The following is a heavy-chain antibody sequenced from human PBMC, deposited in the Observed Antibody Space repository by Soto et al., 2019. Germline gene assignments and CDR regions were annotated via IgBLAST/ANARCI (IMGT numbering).Heavy chain of an antibody. Sequence: QVQLQESGPGLVKPSQTLSLTCTVSGGSISSGDYSWSWIRQPPGKGLEWIGYIYYSGSTYYNPSLKSRVTISVDTSKNQFSLKLSSVTAADTAVYYCAREEGDYYDSSGYQSAFDIWGQGTMVTVSS. CDR2: IYYSGST. V-gene: IGHV4-30-4*01. D-gene: IGHD3-22*01. CDR1: GGSISSGDYS. J-gene: IGHJ3*02. CDR3: AREEGDYYDSSGYQSAFDI.